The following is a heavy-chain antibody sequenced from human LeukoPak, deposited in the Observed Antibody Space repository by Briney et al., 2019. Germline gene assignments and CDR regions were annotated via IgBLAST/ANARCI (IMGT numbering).Heavy chain of an antibody. J-gene: IGHJ4*02. CDR2: IYPGGSNG. CDR3: ARRNQLLSFDY. Sequence: GESLRISCKCSGFDFTAYGIAWVRPMPGKGLEWMGNIYPGGSNGRYSPSFQGQVTMSADKSISTAYLQWSSLKASDTAMYYCARRNQLLSFDYWGQGTLVTVSS. D-gene: IGHD2-2*01. V-gene: IGHV5-51*01. CDR1: GFDFTAYG.